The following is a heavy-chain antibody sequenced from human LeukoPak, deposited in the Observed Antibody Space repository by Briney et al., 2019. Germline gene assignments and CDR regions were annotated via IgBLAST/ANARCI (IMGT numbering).Heavy chain of an antibody. J-gene: IGHJ6*02. CDR2: IYHNGNT. D-gene: IGHD3-10*01. V-gene: IGHV4-38-2*02. CDR3: ARDQGVPPYYYGMDV. Sequence: SETLSLTCTVSGDSISSGYYWGWIRQPPGKGLEWIGSIYHNGNTYYNPSLKSRVTISVDTSKNQFSLKLSSVTAADTAVYYCARDQGVPPYYYGMDVWGQGTTVTVSS. CDR1: GDSISSGYY.